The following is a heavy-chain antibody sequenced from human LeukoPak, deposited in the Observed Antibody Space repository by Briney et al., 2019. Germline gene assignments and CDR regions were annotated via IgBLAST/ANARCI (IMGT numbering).Heavy chain of an antibody. V-gene: IGHV4-34*01. CDR2: INHSGST. Sequence: SETLSLTCAVYGGSFSGYYWSWIRQPPGKGLEWIGEINHSGSTNYNPSLKSRVTISVDTSKNQFSLKLSSVTAADTAVYYCARRYHDILTGYHYYYSYYMDVWGKGTTVTISS. CDR1: GGSFSGYY. D-gene: IGHD3-9*01. CDR3: ARRYHDILTGYHYYYSYYMDV. J-gene: IGHJ6*03.